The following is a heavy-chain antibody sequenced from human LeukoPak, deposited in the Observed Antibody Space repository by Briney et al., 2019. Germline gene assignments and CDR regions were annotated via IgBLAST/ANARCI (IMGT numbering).Heavy chain of an antibody. J-gene: IGHJ1*01. V-gene: IGHV3-9*01. Sequence: GRSLRLSCAASGFTFDDYAMHWVRQAPGKGLEWVSGISWNSGSIGYADSVKGRFTISRDNAKNSLYLQMNSLRAEGTALYYCAKDTALGYYDSSGSFQHWGQGTLVTVSS. D-gene: IGHD3-22*01. CDR2: ISWNSGSI. CDR1: GFTFDDYA. CDR3: AKDTALGYYDSSGSFQH.